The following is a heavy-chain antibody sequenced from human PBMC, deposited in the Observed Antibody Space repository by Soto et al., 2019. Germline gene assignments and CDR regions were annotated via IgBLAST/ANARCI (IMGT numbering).Heavy chain of an antibody. V-gene: IGHV1-69*01. D-gene: IGHD3-10*01. J-gene: IGHJ6*02. CDR3: ARDRSFGELLSGMDV. CDR1: GGTFSSYA. CDR2: IIPIFGTA. Sequence: QVQLVQSGAEVKKPGSSVKVSCKASGGTFSSYAISWVRQAPGQGIEWMGGIIPIFGTANYAQKFQGRVTITADESSSTAYMELSSLRSEDTAVYYCARDRSFGELLSGMDVWGQGTTVTVSS.